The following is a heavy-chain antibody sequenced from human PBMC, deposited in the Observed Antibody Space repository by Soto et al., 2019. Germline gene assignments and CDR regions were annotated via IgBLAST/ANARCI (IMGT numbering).Heavy chain of an antibody. CDR2: INAGNGNT. CDR3: ARVPRGGYDWGAFDI. Sequence: QVQLVQSGAEVKKPGASVKVSCKASGYTFTSYAMRWVRQAPGQRLEWMGWINAGNGNTKYSQKFQGRVTITRDTSASTAYMELSSLRSEDTAVYYCARVPRGGYDWGAFDIWGQGTMVTVSS. V-gene: IGHV1-3*01. J-gene: IGHJ3*02. D-gene: IGHD5-12*01. CDR1: GYTFTSYA.